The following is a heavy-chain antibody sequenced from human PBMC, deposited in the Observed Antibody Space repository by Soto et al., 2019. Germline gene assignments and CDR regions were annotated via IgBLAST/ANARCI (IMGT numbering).Heavy chain of an antibody. J-gene: IGHJ3*02. V-gene: IGHV4-34*01. CDR1: GGSFSGYY. Sequence: SETLSLTCAVYGGSFSGYYWSWIRQPPGKGLEWIGEINHSGSTNYNPSLKSRVTISVDTSKNQFSLKLSSVTAADTAVYYCARGGRPYAFDIWGQGTMVTVSS. CDR3: ARGGRPYAFDI. CDR2: INHSGST.